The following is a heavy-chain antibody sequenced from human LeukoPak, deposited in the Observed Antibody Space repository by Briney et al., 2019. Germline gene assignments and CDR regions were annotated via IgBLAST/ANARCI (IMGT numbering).Heavy chain of an antibody. Sequence: ASVKVSCKASGYTFISYGISWVRQAPGQGLEWMGWISASNGDTNYAQELQDRVTMTTHTSTSTAYMELRSLRSDDTAMYYCARVSGSYDYWGQGTLVTVSS. J-gene: IGHJ4*02. V-gene: IGHV1-18*01. CDR2: ISASNGDT. CDR1: GYTFISYG. D-gene: IGHD1-26*01. CDR3: ARVSGSYDY.